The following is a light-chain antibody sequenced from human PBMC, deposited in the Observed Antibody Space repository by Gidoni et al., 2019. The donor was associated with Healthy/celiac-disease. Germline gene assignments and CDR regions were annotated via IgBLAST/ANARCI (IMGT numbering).Light chain of an antibody. CDR1: SSDVGGYNY. Sequence: QSALTQPVSVSGSPGQSITIPCTGTSSDVGGYNYVSWYQQHPGKAPKLMIYDVSNRPSGVSNRFSGSKSGNTASLTISGLQAADEADYYCSSYTSSSTYVFGTGTKVTVL. CDR2: DVS. V-gene: IGLV2-14*01. CDR3: SSYTSSSTYV. J-gene: IGLJ1*01.